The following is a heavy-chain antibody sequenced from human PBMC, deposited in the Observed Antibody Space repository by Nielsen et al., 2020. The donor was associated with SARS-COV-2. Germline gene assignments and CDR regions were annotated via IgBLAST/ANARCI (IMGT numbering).Heavy chain of an antibody. D-gene: IGHD3-22*01. CDR2: IYTSGST. CDR3: ARRPFGTMIVVVIEGFDY. V-gene: IGHV4-61*02. Sequence: SETLSLTCTVSGGSISSGSYYWSWIRQPAGKGLEWIGRIYTSGSTNYNPSLKSRVTISVDTSKNQFSLKLSSVTAADTAVYYCARRPFGTMIVVVIEGFDYWGQGTLVTVSS. CDR1: GGSISSGSYY. J-gene: IGHJ4*02.